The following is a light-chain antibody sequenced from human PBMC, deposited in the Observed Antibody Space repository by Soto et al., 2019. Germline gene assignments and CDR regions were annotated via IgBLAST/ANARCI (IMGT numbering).Light chain of an antibody. Sequence: EIVFPQSPGPLALSPGERTTLSCRATPSVSSSYLAWYQQKPGQAPRLLIYGASSRATGIPDRFSGSGSGTDFTLTISRLEPEDFAVYYCQQYCSSPRTFGQGTRLDIK. CDR1: PSVSSSY. J-gene: IGKJ5*01. CDR2: GAS. V-gene: IGKV3-20*01. CDR3: QQYCSSPRT.